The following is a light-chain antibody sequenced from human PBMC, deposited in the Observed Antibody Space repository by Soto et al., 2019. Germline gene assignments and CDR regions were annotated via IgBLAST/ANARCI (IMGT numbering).Light chain of an antibody. CDR3: CSYAGSSTLV. Sequence: QSALTQPASVSGSPGQSITISCTGTSSDIGSYKFVSWYRQHPGKAPKLMIYEGSKRPSGVSDRLSGSKSANTASLTISGLQAEDEADYYCCSYAGSSTLVFGGGTKVTVL. CDR2: EGS. V-gene: IGLV2-23*01. J-gene: IGLJ2*01. CDR1: SSDIGSYKF.